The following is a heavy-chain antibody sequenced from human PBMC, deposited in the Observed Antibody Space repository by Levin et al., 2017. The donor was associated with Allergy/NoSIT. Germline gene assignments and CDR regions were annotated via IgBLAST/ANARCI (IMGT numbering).Heavy chain of an antibody. Sequence: GSLRLSCAVYGVSFSGYYWSWIRQPPGKGLEWIGEINHSGSTNYNPSLKSRVTISVDTSKNQFSLKLSSVTAADTAVYYCARASGLRSPDYWGQGTLVTVSS. D-gene: IGHD1-14*01. J-gene: IGHJ4*02. CDR2: INHSGST. CDR1: GVSFSGYY. CDR3: ARASGLRSPDY. V-gene: IGHV4-34*01.